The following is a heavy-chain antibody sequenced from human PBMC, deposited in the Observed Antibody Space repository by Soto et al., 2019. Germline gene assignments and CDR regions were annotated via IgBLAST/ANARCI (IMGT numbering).Heavy chain of an antibody. J-gene: IGHJ6*02. CDR1: GGSVSSGSYY. Sequence: SETLSLTCTVSGGSVSSGSYYWGWIRQPPGKGLEWIGRVYTSGSTNYNPYLKSRVTMSVDTSKNQFSLRLISVTAADTAVYYFASEGYCYSYSYYQSLDFWGQGTTVTVSS. CDR2: VYTSGST. D-gene: IGHD2-15*01. V-gene: IGHV4-61*01. CDR3: ASEGYCYSYSYYQSLDF.